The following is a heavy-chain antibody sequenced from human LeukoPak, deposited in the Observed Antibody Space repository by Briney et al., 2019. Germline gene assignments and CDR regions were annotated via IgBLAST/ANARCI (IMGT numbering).Heavy chain of an antibody. CDR3: ARISPGDGDYFDY. CDR2: ISGSGDRT. CDR1: KFTFSDYG. J-gene: IGHJ4*02. V-gene: IGHV3-23*01. Sequence: GGSLRLSCAASKFTFSDYGMNWVRQAPGKGLEWDSAISGSGDRTYYADSVKGRFTISRDNSKNTLYLQMNSLRAEDTALYYCARISPGDGDYFDYWGQGTLVTVSS. D-gene: IGHD3-10*01.